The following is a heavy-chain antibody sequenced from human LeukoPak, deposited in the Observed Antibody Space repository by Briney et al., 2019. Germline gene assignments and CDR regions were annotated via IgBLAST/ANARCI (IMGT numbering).Heavy chain of an antibody. D-gene: IGHD3-9*01. CDR3: ARGHYDVLAASYKRTPDY. V-gene: IGHV3-21*01. CDR1: GFTFNTFN. Sequence: GGSLRLSCAASGFTFNTFNMNWVRQAPGKGLEWVSSITSGGDYIYYADSVKGRFTTSRDNAKTSLSLQLNSLRVEDTAVYYCARGHYDVLAASYKRTPDYWGQGTLVTVSS. CDR2: ITSGGDYI. J-gene: IGHJ4*02.